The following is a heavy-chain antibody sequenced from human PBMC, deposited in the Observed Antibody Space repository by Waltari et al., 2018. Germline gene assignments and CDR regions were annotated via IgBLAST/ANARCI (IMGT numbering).Heavy chain of an antibody. Sequence: EVQLVQSGAEVKKPGESLKISCKGSGYSFTSYWIGWVRQMPGKGLEWMGIIYPGDSDTRASPSFQGQVTISADKSISTAYLQWSSLKASDTAMYYCATLKYYYDSSGFNWFDPWGQGTLVTVSS. D-gene: IGHD3-22*01. CDR3: ATLKYYYDSSGFNWFDP. J-gene: IGHJ5*02. CDR2: IYPGDSDT. V-gene: IGHV5-51*01. CDR1: GYSFTSYW.